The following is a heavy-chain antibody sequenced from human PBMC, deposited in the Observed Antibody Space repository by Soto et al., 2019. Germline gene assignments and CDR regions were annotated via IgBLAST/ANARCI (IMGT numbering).Heavy chain of an antibody. Sequence: SETLSLTCTFSGAPITIDYWSWKRQAPGKGLEWIGYGYYSGSNKYNPSLKSRVTMSADTSKDQFSLKLNSVTAADTAVYYCARDAGGPYDHWGPGSLVTVSS. D-gene: IGHD2-15*01. CDR1: GAPITIDY. J-gene: IGHJ4*02. CDR3: ARDAGGPYDH. CDR2: GYYSGSN. V-gene: IGHV4-59*01.